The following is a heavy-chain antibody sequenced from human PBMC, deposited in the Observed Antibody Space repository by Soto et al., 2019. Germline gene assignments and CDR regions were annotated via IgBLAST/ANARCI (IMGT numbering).Heavy chain of an antibody. Sequence: LSLTCSVSAGSISSDGFYWNWIRQPPGKGLEWIGYIYHSGGTYSSPSLRSRVTISVDTSKNQFTLKLSSVTAADTAVYYCARDRGGYGVFDYWGQGTLVTVS. CDR1: AGSISSDGFY. D-gene: IGHD5-12*01. V-gene: IGHV4-31*03. CDR2: IYHSGGT. J-gene: IGHJ4*02. CDR3: ARDRGGYGVFDY.